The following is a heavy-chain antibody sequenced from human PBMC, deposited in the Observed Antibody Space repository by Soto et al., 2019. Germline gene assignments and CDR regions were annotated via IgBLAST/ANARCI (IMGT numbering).Heavy chain of an antibody. CDR3: ARSEQYQVFAFDI. V-gene: IGHV3-30*03. Sequence: GSLRLSCAASGFTFSSYGMHWVRQAPGKGLEWVALITYAGSNKNYADSVKGRFTISRDNSKNTLYLQMNSLRPEDTAVYYCARSEQYQVFAFDIWGQGTMVTVSS. CDR2: ITYAGSNK. CDR1: GFTFSSYG. D-gene: IGHD6-19*01. J-gene: IGHJ3*02.